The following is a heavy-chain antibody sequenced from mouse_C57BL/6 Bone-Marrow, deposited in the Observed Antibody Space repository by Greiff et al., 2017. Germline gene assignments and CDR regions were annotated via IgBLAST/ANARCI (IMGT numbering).Heavy chain of an antibody. CDR1: GYTFTSYW. CDR3: ARGGEFDY. CDR2: IDPSDSYT. V-gene: IGHV1-50*01. J-gene: IGHJ2*01. Sequence: VQLQQPGAELVKPGASVKMSCKASGYTFTSYWMQWVKQRPGQGLEWIGEIDPSDSYTNYNQKFKGKATLTVETSSNTAYMQLSSLTSEDSAVYYCARGGEFDYWGQGTTLTVSS.